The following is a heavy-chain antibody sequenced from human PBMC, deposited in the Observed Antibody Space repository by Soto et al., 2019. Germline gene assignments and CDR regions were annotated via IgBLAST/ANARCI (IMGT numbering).Heavy chain of an antibody. D-gene: IGHD6-13*01. V-gene: IGHV4-4*02. Sequence: QVQLQESGPGLVKPSGTLSLTCAVSGGSISSSNWWSWVRQPPGKGLEWIGEIYHSGSTNYNPSLKRRVTISVDMSENQFSLKLSSVTAADAAVYYCARIAAAGTYVQHWGQGNLVTVSS. CDR2: IYHSGST. CDR1: GGSISSSNW. CDR3: ARIAAAGTYVQH. J-gene: IGHJ1*01.